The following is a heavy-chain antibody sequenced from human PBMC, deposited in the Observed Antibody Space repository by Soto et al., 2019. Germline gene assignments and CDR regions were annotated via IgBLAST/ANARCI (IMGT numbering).Heavy chain of an antibody. Sequence: PTLVNPTQTLTLTCTFSGFSLSTSGVGMGWIRQPPGKALEWLAVIYWNDDKRYSPSLKSRLTITKDTSKNQVVLTMTNMDPVDTATYYCAHTRTDFDWLLLRGYYLDYWGQGTLVTVSS. CDR2: IYWNDDK. V-gene: IGHV2-5*01. D-gene: IGHD3-9*01. CDR1: GFSLSTSGVG. CDR3: AHTRTDFDWLLLRGYYLDY. J-gene: IGHJ4*02.